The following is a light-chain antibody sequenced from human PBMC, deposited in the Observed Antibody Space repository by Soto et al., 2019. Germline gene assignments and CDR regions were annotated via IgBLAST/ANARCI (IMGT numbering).Light chain of an antibody. Sequence: QSALTQPASVSGSPGQSITMSCTGSSSDIGTYNFVSWYQQHADKAPRLILYEVSNRSSGVSSRFSGSKSGNSASLTISGLQPEDEAHYFCSSYAATSSLVFGGGTKLTVL. J-gene: IGLJ3*02. CDR3: SSYAATSSLV. V-gene: IGLV2-14*01. CDR1: SSDIGTYNF. CDR2: EVS.